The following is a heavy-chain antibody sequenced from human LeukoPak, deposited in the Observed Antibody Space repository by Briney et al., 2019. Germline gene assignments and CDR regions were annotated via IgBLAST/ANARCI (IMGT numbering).Heavy chain of an antibody. CDR1: GFTFSSYA. V-gene: IGHV3-23*01. D-gene: IGHD2-2*01. CDR2: ISGSGGST. Sequence: GGSLRLSCAASGFTFSSYAMSWVRQAPGKGLEWVSAISGSGGSTYYADSVKGRFTISRDNSKNTLYLQMNSLRAEDTAVYYCAKDLVVVPAANSFFDYWGQGTLVTVSS. J-gene: IGHJ4*02. CDR3: AKDLVVVPAANSFFDY.